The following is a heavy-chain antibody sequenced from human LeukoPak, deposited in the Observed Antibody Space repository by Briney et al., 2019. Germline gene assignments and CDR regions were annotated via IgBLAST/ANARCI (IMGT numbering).Heavy chain of an antibody. Sequence: GGSLRLACAASRFTFSNYAMSWVRQAPGKGREWVSGTSSSGGSTYYADSVKGRFTISRDNAKNTLYLQMNSLRAEDTAVYYCARARGGPYTYFDYWGQGTLVTVSS. CDR1: RFTFSNYA. V-gene: IGHV3-23*01. CDR3: ARARGGPYTYFDY. CDR2: TSSSGGST. D-gene: IGHD3-16*01. J-gene: IGHJ4*02.